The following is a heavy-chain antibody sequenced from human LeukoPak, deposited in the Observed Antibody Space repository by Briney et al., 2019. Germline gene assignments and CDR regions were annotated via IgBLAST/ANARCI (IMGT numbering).Heavy chain of an antibody. J-gene: IGHJ4*02. V-gene: IGHV1-69*06. CDR3: AREKRGIAAAGTSDY. CDR2: IIPMIATA. Sequence: ASVKVSSKTTEDALRNVAFSWVRQAPGQGLEWLGGIIPMIATASYSQKFQGRVTITADKSTSTAYMELRSLRSDDTAVYYCAREKRGIAAAGTSDYWGQGTLVTVSS. CDR1: EDALRNVA. D-gene: IGHD6-13*01.